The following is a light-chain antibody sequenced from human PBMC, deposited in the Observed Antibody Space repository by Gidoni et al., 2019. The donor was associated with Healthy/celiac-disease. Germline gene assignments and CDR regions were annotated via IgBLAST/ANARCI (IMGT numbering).Light chain of an antibody. Sequence: DIQMTQSPSTLSASVGDRVTITCRASQSISSWLAWYQQKPGKAPKLLIYKASSLESGVPSRFSGSGSGTEFTLTISSLQPDDFATYYCQQYNTHPITCGPGTKVDIK. CDR3: QQYNTHPIT. CDR1: QSISSW. CDR2: KAS. J-gene: IGKJ3*01. V-gene: IGKV1-5*03.